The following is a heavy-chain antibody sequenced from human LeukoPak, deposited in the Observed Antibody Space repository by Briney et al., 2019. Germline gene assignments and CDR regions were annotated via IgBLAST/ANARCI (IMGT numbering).Heavy chain of an antibody. J-gene: IGHJ4*02. Sequence: PSETLSLACTVSGGSISSGGYYWSWIRQHPGKGLEWIGYIYYSGSTYYNPSLKSRVTISVDTSKNQFSLKLSSVTAADTAVYYCARVGFYYGSGSYPLRGYFDYWGQGTLVTVSS. CDR3: ARVGFYYGSGSYPLRGYFDY. CDR1: GGSISSGGYY. V-gene: IGHV4-31*03. CDR2: IYYSGST. D-gene: IGHD3-10*01.